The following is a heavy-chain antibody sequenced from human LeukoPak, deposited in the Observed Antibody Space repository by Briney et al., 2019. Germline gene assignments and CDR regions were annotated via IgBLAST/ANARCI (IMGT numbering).Heavy chain of an antibody. CDR3: AREDADYTFSFDF. D-gene: IGHD4-17*01. V-gene: IGHV1-18*04. J-gene: IGHJ4*02. Sequence: ASVKVSCKASGYTFTGYYMHWVRQAPGQGLEWMGWISAYNGNTNYAQKLQGRVTMTTDTSTSTAYMELRSLRSDDTAVYYCAREDADYTFSFDFWGQGTLVTVSS. CDR1: GYTFTGYY. CDR2: ISAYNGNT.